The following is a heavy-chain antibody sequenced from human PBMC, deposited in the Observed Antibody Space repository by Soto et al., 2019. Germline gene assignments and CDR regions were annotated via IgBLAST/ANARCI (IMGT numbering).Heavy chain of an antibody. CDR2: IYRDGYT. V-gene: IGHV3-66*04. D-gene: IGHD3-10*01. CDR1: GFTVSSNY. J-gene: IGHJ4*02. Sequence: EVQLVESGGDLVQPGGSLRLSCAASGFTVSSNYMTWVRQAPGKGLEWVSVIYRDGYTYYADSVKGRFTISRDNSKNTLYLQMNTLRADDTAVDYCVRLFDSGHGSFDYWCQGTVVNVSS. CDR3: VRLFDSGHGSFDY.